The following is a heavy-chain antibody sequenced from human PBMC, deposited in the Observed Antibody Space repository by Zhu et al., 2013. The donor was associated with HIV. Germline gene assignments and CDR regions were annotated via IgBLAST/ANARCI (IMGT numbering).Heavy chain of an antibody. Sequence: QVQLVQSGAEVKKPGSSVKVSCKASGGTFSSYAISWVRQAPGQGLEWMGGIIPIFGTANYAQKFQGRVTITADESTSTAYMELSSLRSEDTAVYYCAREGDDIVVVPAAPGNYYYGMDVWGQGTTATVSS. CDR2: IIPIFGTA. D-gene: IGHD2-2*01. V-gene: IGHV1-69*01. CDR1: GGTFSSYA. J-gene: IGHJ6*02. CDR3: AREGDDIVVVPAAPGNYYYGMDV.